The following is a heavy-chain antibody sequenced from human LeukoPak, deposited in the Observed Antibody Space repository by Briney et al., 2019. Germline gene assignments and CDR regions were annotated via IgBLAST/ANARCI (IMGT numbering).Heavy chain of an antibody. J-gene: IGHJ5*02. CDR2: ISYSGRT. V-gene: IGHV4-39*01. Sequence: PSETLSLTCTVSGGSISCSSYYWGWIRQPPGKGLEWIGSISYSGRTYYNPSLESRVTISVDASKNQFSLELNSVTAADTAVYYCARDQQYHRPAGWFDPWGQGTLVTVSS. CDR3: ARDQQYHRPAGWFDP. CDR1: GGSISCSSYY. D-gene: IGHD1-14*01.